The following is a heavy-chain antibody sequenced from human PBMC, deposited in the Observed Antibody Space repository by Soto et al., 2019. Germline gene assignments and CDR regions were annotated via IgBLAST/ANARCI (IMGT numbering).Heavy chain of an antibody. Sequence: ASVKVSCKASGYRFTSYYLHWIRQAPGQGLEWMGIINPSGGSTRYTQKFQGRVTMTRDTSTTTVYLELSSLRSDDTAVYYCTRDRLTLTTSLIFDYWGQGTLVTVSS. D-gene: IGHD4-17*01. CDR1: GYRFTSYY. CDR2: INPSGGST. CDR3: TRDRLTLTTSLIFDY. V-gene: IGHV1-46*01. J-gene: IGHJ4*02.